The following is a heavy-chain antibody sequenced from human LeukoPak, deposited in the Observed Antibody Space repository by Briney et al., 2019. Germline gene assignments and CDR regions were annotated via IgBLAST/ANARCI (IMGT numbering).Heavy chain of an antibody. V-gene: IGHV1-2*02. J-gene: IGHJ4*02. Sequence: ASVKVSCKASGYTFTGYYMHWVQQGPGQGLEWVGWINPNSGGTNYAQKFQGRVTMTRDTSISTAYMELSRLRSDDTAVYYCARGLYYYGSGSYAGGYWGQGTLVTVSS. CDR3: ARGLYYYGSGSYAGGY. CDR1: GYTFTGYY. CDR2: INPNSGGT. D-gene: IGHD3-10*01.